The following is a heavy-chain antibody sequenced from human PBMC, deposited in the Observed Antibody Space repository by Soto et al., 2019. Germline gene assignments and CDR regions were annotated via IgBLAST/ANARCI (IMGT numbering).Heavy chain of an antibody. D-gene: IGHD3-3*01. Sequence: HPGGSLRLSCAASGFTFSNSAMAWVRQAPGEGLEWVSAITASGGSTFYADSVKGRFTISRENSKNTLYLQMNNLRAEDTAVYFCVKRGWPGHDKNSDFWSWGQGALVTVSS. J-gene: IGHJ1*01. CDR3: VKRGWPGHDKNSDFWS. CDR1: GFTFSNSA. CDR2: ITASGGST. V-gene: IGHV3-23*01.